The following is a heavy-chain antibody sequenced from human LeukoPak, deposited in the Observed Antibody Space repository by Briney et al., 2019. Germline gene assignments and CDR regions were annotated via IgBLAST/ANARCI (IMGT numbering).Heavy chain of an antibody. CDR2: IGTGGET. CDR3: AKRVTVTTKYFDS. D-gene: IGHD4-17*01. J-gene: IGHJ4*02. V-gene: IGHV3-23*01. CDR1: GFTFSNYA. Sequence: GGSLRLSCAASGFTFSNYAMTWVRQAPGQGLEWISAIGTGGETHYAESVRGRFTISRSNFKNTLYLQMNSLRAEDTAVYYCAKRVTVTTKYFDSWGQGTLVTVSS.